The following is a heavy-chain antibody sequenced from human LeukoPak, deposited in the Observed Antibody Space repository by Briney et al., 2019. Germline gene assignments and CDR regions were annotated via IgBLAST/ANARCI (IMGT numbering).Heavy chain of an antibody. J-gene: IGHJ4*02. CDR1: GFTVTTYA. CDR2: ISSSGVSA. V-gene: IGHV3-23*01. D-gene: IGHD3-10*01. CDR3: AKGDYYDFDY. Sequence: GGSLRLSCAASGFTVTTYAMSWVRQAPGKGLECVSTISSSGVSAYYADSVKGRFTISRDNSKNTLFLQMNSLRAEDTAVYYCAKGDYYDFDYWGQGTLVTDSS.